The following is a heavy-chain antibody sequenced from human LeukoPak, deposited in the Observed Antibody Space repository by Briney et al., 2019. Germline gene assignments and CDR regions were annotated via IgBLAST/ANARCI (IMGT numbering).Heavy chain of an antibody. Sequence: TGGSLRLSCAASGFTFRNYAISWVRQAPGKGLEWVLAISAAGGSTYYPDSVKGRFTFSRDNAKNTLYVQMKSLRAEDTAVYYCARDRSGGIYATFEYWGQGTLVTVSS. V-gene: IGHV3-23*01. D-gene: IGHD1-26*01. J-gene: IGHJ4*02. CDR3: ARDRSGGIYATFEY. CDR2: ISAAGGST. CDR1: GFTFRNYA.